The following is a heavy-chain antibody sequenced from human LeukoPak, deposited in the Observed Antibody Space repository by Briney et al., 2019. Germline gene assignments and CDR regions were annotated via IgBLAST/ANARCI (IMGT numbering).Heavy chain of an antibody. J-gene: IGHJ4*02. CDR2: IYYSGST. Sequence: SETLSLTCTVSGGSISSGGYYWSWIRQHPGKGLEWIGYIYYSGSTYYNPSLKSRVTISVDRSKNQLSLNLSSVTAADTAVYYCARGVTSLYFDYWGQGTLVTVSS. CDR1: GGSISSGGYY. CDR3: ARGVTSLYFDY. V-gene: IGHV4-31*03. D-gene: IGHD3-16*02.